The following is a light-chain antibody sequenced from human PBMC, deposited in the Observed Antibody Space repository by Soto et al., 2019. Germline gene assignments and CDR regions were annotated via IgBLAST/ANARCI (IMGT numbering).Light chain of an antibody. Sequence: AIRMTQSPSSFSASTGDRVTITCRASQGIRTYVAWYQQKSGKAPKLLIYAASTLQSGVPSRFSGSGSGTEFTLTISSLQPDDFATYYCQQYNLYWTFGQGTKVEIK. CDR1: QGIRTY. J-gene: IGKJ1*01. V-gene: IGKV1-8*01. CDR3: QQYNLYWT. CDR2: AAS.